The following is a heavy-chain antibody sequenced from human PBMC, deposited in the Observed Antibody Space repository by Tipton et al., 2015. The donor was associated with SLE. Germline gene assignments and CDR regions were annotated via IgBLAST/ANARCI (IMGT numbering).Heavy chain of an antibody. Sequence: TLSLTCIVSGGSMTNYYWSWIRQPPGKGLDWIGYVHYSGSTNYNPSLQSRVTVPVDTSKNHFSLTLSSVPAADTAVYYCARHMRYNWNYFDNWGQGSLVIVPS. V-gene: IGHV4-59*08. J-gene: IGHJ4*02. CDR1: GGSMTNYY. D-gene: IGHD1-20*01. CDR3: ARHMRYNWNYFDN. CDR2: VHYSGST.